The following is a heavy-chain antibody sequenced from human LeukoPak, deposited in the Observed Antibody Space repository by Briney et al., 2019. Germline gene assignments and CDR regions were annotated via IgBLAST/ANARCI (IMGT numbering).Heavy chain of an antibody. CDR2: IIPIFGTA. D-gene: IGHD3-9*01. Sequence: GASVKVSCKASGGTFSSYAISWVRQAPGQGLEWMGGIIPIFGTANYAQKFQGRVTITADESTSTAYMELSSLRSEDTAVYYCARQGRYFDWLYYFDYWGQGTLVTVSS. CDR1: GGTFSSYA. J-gene: IGHJ4*02. CDR3: ARQGRYFDWLYYFDY. V-gene: IGHV1-69*13.